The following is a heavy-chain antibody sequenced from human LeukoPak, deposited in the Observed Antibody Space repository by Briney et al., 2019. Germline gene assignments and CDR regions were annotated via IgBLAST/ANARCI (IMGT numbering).Heavy chain of an antibody. Sequence: PGGSLRLSCAASGFTFSSYSMNWVRQAPGKGLEWVSYISSSSSTICYADSVKGRFTISRDNAKNSLYLQMNSLRAEDTAVYYCASVYDSSGYYSIPDYWGQGNLVTVSS. CDR3: ASVYDSSGYYSIPDY. D-gene: IGHD3-22*01. V-gene: IGHV3-48*01. CDR1: GFTFSSYS. J-gene: IGHJ4*02. CDR2: ISSSSSTI.